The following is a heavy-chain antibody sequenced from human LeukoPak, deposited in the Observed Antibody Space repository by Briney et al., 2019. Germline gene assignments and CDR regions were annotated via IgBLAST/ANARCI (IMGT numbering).Heavy chain of an antibody. CDR3: AAAPQTYRYLGY. CDR1: GFTFSSYA. D-gene: IGHD3-16*02. CDR2: ISYDGSNK. J-gene: IGHJ4*02. Sequence: GGSLRLTCAASGFTFSSYAMHWVRQAPGKGLEWVAVISYDGSNKYYADSVKGRFIISRDNSKNTLYLQMTSLRAEDTAVYYCAAAPQTYRYLGYWGQGSLVTASS. V-gene: IGHV3-30*04.